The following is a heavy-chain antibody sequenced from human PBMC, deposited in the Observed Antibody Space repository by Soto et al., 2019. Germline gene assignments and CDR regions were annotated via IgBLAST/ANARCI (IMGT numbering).Heavy chain of an antibody. CDR2: IWYDGSNK. D-gene: IGHD2-2*01. CDR1: GFTFSSYG. CDR3: ARAEWTSTQFFGYYYGMDV. V-gene: IGHV3-33*01. Sequence: GGSLRLSCAASGFTFSSYGMHWVRQAPGKGLEWVAVIWYDGSNKYYADSVKGRFTISRDNSKNTLYLQMNSLRAEDTAVYYCARAEWTSTQFFGYYYGMDVWGQGTTVTVSS. J-gene: IGHJ6*02.